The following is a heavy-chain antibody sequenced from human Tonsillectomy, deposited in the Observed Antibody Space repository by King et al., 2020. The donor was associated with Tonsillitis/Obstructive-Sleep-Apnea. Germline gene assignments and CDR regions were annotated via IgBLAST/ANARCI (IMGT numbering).Heavy chain of an antibody. V-gene: IGHV4-39*01. CDR1: GGSISSSSYY. CDR2: IYYSGST. Sequence: VQLQESGPGLVKPSETLSLTCTVSGGSISSSSYYWGWIRQPPGKGLEWLGSIYYSGSTYYNPSLKSRVTISVDTSNNQFSLKLSSVTAADTAVFYCARHTGGGASYYFEYWGQGSLVTASS. CDR3: ARHTGGGASYYFEY. J-gene: IGHJ4*02. D-gene: IGHD3-16*01.